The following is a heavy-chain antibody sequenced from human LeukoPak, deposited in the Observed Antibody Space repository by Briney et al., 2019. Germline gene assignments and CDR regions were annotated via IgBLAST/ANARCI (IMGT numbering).Heavy chain of an antibody. D-gene: IGHD4-17*01. CDR2: IYSGGST. J-gene: IGHJ4*02. CDR3: ARSVDYGDYVFDY. CDR1: GFNFRAYW. Sequence: GGSLRLSCTTSGFNFRAYWMGWVRQAPGKGLEWVSVIYSGGSTYYADSVKGRFTISRDNSKNTLYLQMSSLRAEDTAVYYCARSVDYGDYVFDYWGQGTLVTVSS. V-gene: IGHV3-53*01.